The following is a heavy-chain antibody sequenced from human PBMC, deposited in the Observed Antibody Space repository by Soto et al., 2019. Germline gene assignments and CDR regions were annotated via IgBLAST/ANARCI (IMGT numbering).Heavy chain of an antibody. CDR2: IYYSGST. D-gene: IGHD5-12*01. CDR1: GGSISSGDYY. CDR3: ARDIVATIGMGGMDV. V-gene: IGHV4-30-4*01. Sequence: QVQLQESGPGLVKPSQTLSLTCTVSGGSISSGDYYWSWIRQPPGKGLEWIGYIYYSGSTYYNPSLKSRVTISVDTSKNQFSLKLSSVTAADTAVYDCARDIVATIGMGGMDVWGQGTTVTVSS. J-gene: IGHJ6*02.